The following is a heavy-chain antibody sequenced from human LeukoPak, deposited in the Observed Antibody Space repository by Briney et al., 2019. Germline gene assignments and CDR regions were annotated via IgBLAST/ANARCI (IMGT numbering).Heavy chain of an antibody. J-gene: IGHJ4*02. CDR1: GGSVSNSSYY. CDR3: ARHSSWYGTLHN. Sequence: SETLSLSCAVSGGSVSNSSYYWGWIRQPPGKGLEWIGSIYSPGTTYYNPSLKSRVTISIDTAKNQFSLKLTAVTAADTAVYYCARHSSWYGTLHNWGQGTLVTVS. CDR2: IYSPGTT. D-gene: IGHD6-13*01. V-gene: IGHV4-39*01.